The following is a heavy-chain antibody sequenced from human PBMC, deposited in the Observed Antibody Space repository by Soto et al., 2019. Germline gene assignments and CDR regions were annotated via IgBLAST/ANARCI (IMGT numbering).Heavy chain of an antibody. D-gene: IGHD2-2*01. J-gene: IGHJ6*02. Sequence: GASVKVSCKASGYTFTSYGISWVRQAPGQGLEWMGWISAYNGNTNYAQKLQGRVTMTTDTSTSTVYMELRSLRSDDTAVYYCASSFTSSQWRYGMDVWGQGTTVTVSS. CDR1: GYTFTSYG. V-gene: IGHV1-18*01. CDR3: ASSFTSSQWRYGMDV. CDR2: ISAYNGNT.